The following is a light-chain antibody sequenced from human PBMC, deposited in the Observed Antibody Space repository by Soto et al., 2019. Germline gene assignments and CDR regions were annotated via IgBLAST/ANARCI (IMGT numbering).Light chain of an antibody. CDR2: EVS. Sequence: QSALTQPPSVSGSPGQSVTISCTGTSGDVGSYNRVSWYQQPPGTAPKLMIYEVSNRPSGVPDRFSGSKSGNTASLTISGLQAEDEADYYCSSYTSSSPHVVFGGGTKLTVL. V-gene: IGLV2-18*02. CDR1: SGDVGSYNR. CDR3: SSYTSSSPHVV. J-gene: IGLJ2*01.